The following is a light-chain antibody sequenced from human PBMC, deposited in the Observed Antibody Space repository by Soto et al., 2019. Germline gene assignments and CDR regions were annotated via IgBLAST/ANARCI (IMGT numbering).Light chain of an antibody. CDR2: KVS. Sequence: VLTPSPDSLAVSLGERATSNCKSSHSVLFSSNNKNYLAWFQQRPGQSPRRLIYKVSNRDSGVPDRFSGSGSGTDFTLKISRVEAEDVGVYYCMQGTHWPLTFGQGTRLEIK. V-gene: IGKV2-30*01. J-gene: IGKJ5*01. CDR1: HSVLFSSNNKNY. CDR3: MQGTHWPLT.